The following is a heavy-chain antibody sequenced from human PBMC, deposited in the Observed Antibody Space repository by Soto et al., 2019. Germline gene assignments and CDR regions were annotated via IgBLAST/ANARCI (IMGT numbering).Heavy chain of an antibody. D-gene: IGHD3-16*01. CDR2: TRNKANSYTT. V-gene: IGHV3-72*01. Sequence: PGASLRLSCASSGFTFSDHYMDWVRQAPGKGLEWVGRTRNKANSYTTEYAASVKGRFTISRDDSKNSLYLQMNSLKTEDTAVYYCARVLTSSGGYYFDYWGQGT. CDR3: ARVLTSSGGYYFDY. CDR1: GFTFSDHY. J-gene: IGHJ4*02.